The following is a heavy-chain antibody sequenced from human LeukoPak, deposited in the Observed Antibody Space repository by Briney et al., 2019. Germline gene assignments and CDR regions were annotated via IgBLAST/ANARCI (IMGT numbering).Heavy chain of an antibody. D-gene: IGHD3-9*01. CDR2: ISGSGGST. Sequence: PGGSLRLSCAASGFTFSSYGMSWVRQAPGKGLEWVSAISGSGGSTYYADSVKGRFTISRDNAKNSLYLQMNSLRAEDTAVYYCARPLSAPYDILTGPLDYWGQGTLVTVSS. J-gene: IGHJ4*02. V-gene: IGHV3-23*01. CDR1: GFTFSSYG. CDR3: ARPLSAPYDILTGPLDY.